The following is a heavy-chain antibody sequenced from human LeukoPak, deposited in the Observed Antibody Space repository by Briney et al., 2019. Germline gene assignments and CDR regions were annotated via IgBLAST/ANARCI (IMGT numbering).Heavy chain of an antibody. J-gene: IGHJ6*03. Sequence: PSETLSLTCTVSGGSIRSGDYYWSWIRQPPGKGLEWIGYIYYSGSTNYDPSLKSRVTISVDTPKNQFSLKLSSVTAADTAVYYCARNKGPYYYYYMDVWGKGTTVTVSS. CDR1: GGSIRSGDYY. CDR3: ARNKGPYYYYYMDV. V-gene: IGHV4-61*08. CDR2: IYYSGST.